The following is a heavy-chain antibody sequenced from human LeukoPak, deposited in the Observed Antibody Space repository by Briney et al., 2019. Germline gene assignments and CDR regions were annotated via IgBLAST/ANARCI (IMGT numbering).Heavy chain of an antibody. D-gene: IGHD6-6*01. CDR1: GFTVSSNY. J-gene: IGHJ4*02. CDR3: ARGTSSSSGIGDY. Sequence: PGGSLRLSCAASGFTVSSNYMSWVRQAPGKGLEWVSVIYSGGSTYYADSVKGRFTISRDNSKNTLYLQMNSPRAEDTAVYYCARGTSSSSGIGDYWGQGTLVTVSS. CDR2: IYSGGST. V-gene: IGHV3-66*02.